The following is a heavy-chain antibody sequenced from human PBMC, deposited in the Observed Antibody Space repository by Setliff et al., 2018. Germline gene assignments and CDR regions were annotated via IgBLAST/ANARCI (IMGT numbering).Heavy chain of an antibody. CDR2: INHTGST. Sequence: PSETLSLTCTVSGGSISSSSYYWSWIRQPPGKGLEWIGEINHTGSTNYSPSLKSRVTISVDTSKNQFSLRLSSVTAADTAVYYCARGTTNLNYYYYMDVWGKGTTVTVSS. V-gene: IGHV4-39*07. CDR1: GGSISSSSYY. D-gene: IGHD4-4*01. J-gene: IGHJ6*03. CDR3: ARGTTNLNYYYYMDV.